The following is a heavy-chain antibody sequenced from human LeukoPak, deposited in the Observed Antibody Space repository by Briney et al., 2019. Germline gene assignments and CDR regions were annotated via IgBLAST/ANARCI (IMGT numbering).Heavy chain of an antibody. J-gene: IGHJ4*02. Sequence: SETLSLTRTVSGGSISRYYWSWIRHPPGKGRECVGYIYYSGNTNYNPSLKSRVNISVDTSKKQFSLKLSSVPAADTAVYYCARAPRRAGLSYFDYWGQGTLVTVSS. CDR1: GGSISRYY. V-gene: IGHV4-59*01. CDR2: IYYSGNT. CDR3: ARAPRRAGLSYFDY. D-gene: IGHD2/OR15-2a*01.